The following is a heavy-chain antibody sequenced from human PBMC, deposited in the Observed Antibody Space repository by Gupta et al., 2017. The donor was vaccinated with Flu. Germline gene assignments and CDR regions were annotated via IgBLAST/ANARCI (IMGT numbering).Heavy chain of an antibody. CDR1: GFKFRDFA. V-gene: IGHV3-30*18. CDR2: VSYSGDNK. J-gene: IGHJ6*02. Sequence: QVQLVESGGGVVQPGGSLRLSCVASGFKFRDFAMHWVRQAPGKGLEWVAAVSYSGDNKDYVDAVRGRFTISRDNSNNMVYLQMNNLRAEDSDIYYCAKSTSTWNTYSYYHGMDVWGHGTTVSVSS. D-gene: IGHD1/OR15-1a*01. CDR3: AKSTSTWNTYSYYHGMDV.